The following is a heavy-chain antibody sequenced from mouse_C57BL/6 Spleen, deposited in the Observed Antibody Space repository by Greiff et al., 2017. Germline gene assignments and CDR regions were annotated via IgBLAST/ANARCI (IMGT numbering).Heavy chain of an antibody. V-gene: IGHV1-18*01. D-gene: IGHD4-1*01. CDR2: INPNNGGT. CDR1: GYTFTDYN. Sequence: EVQLQQSGPELVKPGASVKIPCKASGYTFTDYNMDWVKQSHGKSLEWIGDINPNNGGTIYNQKFKGKATLTVDKSSSTAYMELRSLTSEDTAVYYCARVPTGTYAMDYWGQGTSVTGSS. CDR3: ARVPTGTYAMDY. J-gene: IGHJ4*01.